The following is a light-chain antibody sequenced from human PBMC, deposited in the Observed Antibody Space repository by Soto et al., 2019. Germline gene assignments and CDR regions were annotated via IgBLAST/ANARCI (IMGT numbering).Light chain of an antibody. Sequence: QAVVTQPPSASGTPGQRVTISCSGSSSNIGKRYVYWYQQLPGTAPQVLIHTNDQRSSGVPDRFSGSKSGTSASLAISGLRSDDEAHYYCAAWDDSLRGVVFGGGTQLTVL. V-gene: IGLV1-47*01. CDR2: TND. J-gene: IGLJ3*02. CDR1: SSNIGKRY. CDR3: AAWDDSLRGVV.